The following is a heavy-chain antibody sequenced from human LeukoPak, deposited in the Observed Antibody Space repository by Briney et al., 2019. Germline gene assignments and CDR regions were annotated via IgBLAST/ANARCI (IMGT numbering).Heavy chain of an antibody. Sequence: SETLSLTCTVSGGSISSSNYYWGWIRQPPGKGLEWIGTIYYSGSTYYHPSLKSRITISVDTSKTQFSLKMRSVTAADTAVYYCARPTSKLGSFDYWGQGTLVTVSS. J-gene: IGHJ4*02. CDR3: ARPTSKLGSFDY. CDR1: GGSISSSNYY. D-gene: IGHD2/OR15-2a*01. V-gene: IGHV4-39*01. CDR2: IYYSGST.